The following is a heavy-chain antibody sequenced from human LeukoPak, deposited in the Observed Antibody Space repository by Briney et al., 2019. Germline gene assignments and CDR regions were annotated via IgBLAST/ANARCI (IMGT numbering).Heavy chain of an antibody. CDR3: TRDLGTYTSYGGIFFDF. CDR2: SSAYNGDK. CDR1: GYTFTDFG. Sequence: RASVKVSCKASGYTFTDFGISWVRQAPGQGLEWMGWSSAYNGDKKYSQKFQGRVTMTTDTSSDTAYMELRSLTSDDTAVFYCTRDLGTYTSYGGIFFDFWGQGTLVTVSS. D-gene: IGHD4/OR15-4a*01. V-gene: IGHV1-18*01. J-gene: IGHJ4*02.